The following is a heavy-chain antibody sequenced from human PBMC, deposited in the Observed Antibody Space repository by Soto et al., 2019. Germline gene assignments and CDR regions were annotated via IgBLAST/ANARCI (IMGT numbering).Heavy chain of an antibody. CDR1: GFSLRTSVVG. Sequence: GPTLVNHTQTLTLTSTFSGFSLRTSVVGEGWILQPPGKALEWLALIYWNDDKRYSPSLKSRLTITKDTSKTQVVLTMTNMDPVDTATYYCAQSLLIAARPYYFDYWGQGSLVTVSS. V-gene: IGHV2-5*01. CDR2: IYWNDDK. D-gene: IGHD6-6*01. CDR3: AQSLLIAARPYYFDY. J-gene: IGHJ4*02.